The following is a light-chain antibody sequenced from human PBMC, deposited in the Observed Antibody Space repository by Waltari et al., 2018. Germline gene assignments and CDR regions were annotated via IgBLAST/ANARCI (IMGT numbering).Light chain of an antibody. J-gene: IGKJ4*01. CDR1: QGIRND. Sequence: IQLTQSPSSLSASGGDRVTINCRASQGIRNDLSWYQLKPGQAPKRLIYAVSTLQDGVPSRFSGSGFGTEFTLTISSLQPEDFATYFCLQYKTYPLTFGGGTRVEIK. CDR3: LQYKTYPLT. CDR2: AVS. V-gene: IGKV1-17*01.